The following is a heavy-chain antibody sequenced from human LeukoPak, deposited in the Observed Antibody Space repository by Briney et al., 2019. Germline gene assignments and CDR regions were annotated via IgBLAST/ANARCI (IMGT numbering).Heavy chain of an antibody. J-gene: IGHJ4*02. V-gene: IGHV4-34*01. Sequence: SETLSLTCTVSGGSISSYYWSWIRQPPGKGLEWIGEINHSGSTNYNPSLKSRVTISVDTSKNQFSLKLSSVTAADTAVYYCARGRRGYSYGRHFDYWGQGTLVTVSS. CDR2: INHSGST. CDR3: ARGRRGYSYGRHFDY. CDR1: GGSISSYY. D-gene: IGHD5-18*01.